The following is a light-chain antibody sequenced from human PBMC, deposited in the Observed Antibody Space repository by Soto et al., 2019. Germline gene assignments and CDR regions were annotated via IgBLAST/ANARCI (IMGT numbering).Light chain of an antibody. CDR1: QSIRTS. CDR2: DVS. Sequence: EILMTQSPATLSVSPGERATLSCRASQSIRTSLAWIQQKPGQAPRLLLYDVSFRATDIPPRFSGSGSGTEFTLTISSLQSEDFAVYYCLQYQNWPRTFGQGTKVEIK. CDR3: LQYQNWPRT. J-gene: IGKJ1*01. V-gene: IGKV3-15*01.